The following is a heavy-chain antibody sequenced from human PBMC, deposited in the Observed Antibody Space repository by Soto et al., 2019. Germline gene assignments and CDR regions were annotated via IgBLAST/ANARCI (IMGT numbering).Heavy chain of an antibody. V-gene: IGHV3-30*18. D-gene: IGHD2-2*01. J-gene: IGHJ6*02. CDR3: AKDSDQRLFYYYYDGMDV. Sequence: QVQLVESGGGVVQPGVSLRLSCEASGFTFSKFGLHCVRQAPGNGLERVAVVSYDGSFKYYGDSVKGRFTISRDNSKNTLYHQMNSLRPEDTALYSCAKDSDQRLFYYYYDGMDVWGQGTTVTVSS. CDR2: VSYDGSFK. CDR1: GFTFSKFG.